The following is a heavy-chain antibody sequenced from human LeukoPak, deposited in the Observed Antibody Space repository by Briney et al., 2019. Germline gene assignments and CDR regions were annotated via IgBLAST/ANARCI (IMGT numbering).Heavy chain of an antibody. V-gene: IGHV3-21*01. Sequence: GGSLRLSCAASGFTFSSYRMNWVRQAPGKGLEWVSSISSSSSYIYYADSVKGRFTISRDNAKNSLYLQMSSLRAEDTAVYYCARSFMYGDYPVGAFDIWGQGTMVTVSS. CDR2: ISSSSSYI. CDR3: ARSFMYGDYPVGAFDI. J-gene: IGHJ3*02. CDR1: GFTFSSYR. D-gene: IGHD4-17*01.